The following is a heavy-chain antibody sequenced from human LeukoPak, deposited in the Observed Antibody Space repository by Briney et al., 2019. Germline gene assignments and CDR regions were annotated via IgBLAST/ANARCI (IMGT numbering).Heavy chain of an antibody. D-gene: IGHD2/OR15-2a*01. CDR1: GFTFSSYA. CDR2: ISGSGGST. Sequence: GGSLRLSCAASGFTFSSYALTWVRQAPGKGLEWVSGISGSGGSTNYADSVKGRFTISRDNSKNTLYLHMSSLRAEDTAVYYCAKGTTTAPRYGMDVRGQGTTVIVSS. V-gene: IGHV3-23*01. J-gene: IGHJ6*02. CDR3: AKGTTTAPRYGMDV.